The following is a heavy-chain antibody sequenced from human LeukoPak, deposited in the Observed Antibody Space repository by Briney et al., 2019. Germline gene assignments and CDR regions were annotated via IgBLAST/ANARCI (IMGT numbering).Heavy chain of an antibody. V-gene: IGHV1-18*01. CDR2: ISAYNGNT. J-gene: IGHJ6*03. D-gene: IGHD3-10*01. CDR1: GYTFTSYG. Sequence: ASVKVSCKASGYTFTSYGISWVRQAPGQGLEWMGWISAYNGNTNYAQKLQGRVTMTTDTSTSTAYMELRSLRSDDTAVYYCARVVSEVWFGELYYYYMDVWGKGTTVTISS. CDR3: ARVVSEVWFGELYYYYMDV.